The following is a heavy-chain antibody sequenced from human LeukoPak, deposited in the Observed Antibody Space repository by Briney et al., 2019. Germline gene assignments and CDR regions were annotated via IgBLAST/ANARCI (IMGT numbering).Heavy chain of an antibody. CDR2: ISANGITT. CDR1: GFTFSDSY. Sequence: PGGSLRLSCAAPGFTFSDSYMGWLRQAPGQGLKWISYISANGITTYYADSVKGRFTISRDNARNSLSLYMNFLRAEDTAVYYCASSLNTVIISPYYFDYWGQGTLVTVSS. D-gene: IGHD4-11*01. V-gene: IGHV3-11*04. CDR3: ASSLNTVIISPYYFDY. J-gene: IGHJ4*02.